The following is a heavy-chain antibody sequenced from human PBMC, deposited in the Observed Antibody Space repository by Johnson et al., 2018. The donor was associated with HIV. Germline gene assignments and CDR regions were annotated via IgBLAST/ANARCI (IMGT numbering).Heavy chain of an antibody. Sequence: QVLLVESGGGVVQPGRSLRLSCAASGFTFSSYGMHWVRQAPGKGLEWVAVISYDGSNKYSADSVKGRFTISRDNSKNTLYLQMNSLRAEDTAVYYCARRMVQGVIITSGAFDIWGQGTMVTVSS. J-gene: IGHJ3*02. D-gene: IGHD3-10*01. CDR2: ISYDGSNK. CDR1: GFTFSSYG. V-gene: IGHV3-30*03. CDR3: ARRMVQGVIITSGAFDI.